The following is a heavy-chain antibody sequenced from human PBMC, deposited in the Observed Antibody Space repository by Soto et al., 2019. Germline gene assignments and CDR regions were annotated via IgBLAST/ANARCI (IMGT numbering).Heavy chain of an antibody. CDR2: TYYRSKWYN. CDR3: VRLMGAAVDY. CDR1: GGSVSNNSAA. V-gene: IGHV6-1*01. J-gene: IGHJ4*02. D-gene: IGHD2-15*01. Sequence: PWQTLSLNCAISGGSVSNNSAAWNWIRQSPSRGLEWLGRTYYRSKWYNDYAVSVKSRIKINPDTSKNQFSLQLNSVTPEDTAVYYCVRLMGAAVDYWGQGTLVTVSS.